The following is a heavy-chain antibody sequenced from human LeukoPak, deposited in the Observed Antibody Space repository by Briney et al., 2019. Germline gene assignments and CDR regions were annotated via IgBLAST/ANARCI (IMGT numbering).Heavy chain of an antibody. CDR3: VRDQAYYGSGSYSWYFDI. CDR1: GFNISHHY. Sequence: GGSLRLSCAASGFNISHHYMSWVRQAPGKGLEWVSIIYSGGTTHYAASVKGRFNISRDTSENTLYLQMNSLRDEDTAVYFCVRDQAYYGSGSYSWYFDIWGRGTPVTVSS. J-gene: IGHJ2*01. D-gene: IGHD3-10*01. V-gene: IGHV3-66*01. CDR2: IYSGGTT.